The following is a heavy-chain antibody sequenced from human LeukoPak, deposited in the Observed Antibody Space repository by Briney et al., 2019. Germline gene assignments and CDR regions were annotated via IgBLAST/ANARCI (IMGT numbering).Heavy chain of an antibody. J-gene: IGHJ4*02. D-gene: IGHD3-22*01. CDR3: ARAGLDSSGQHPHDY. CDR1: GFTFSSYG. CDR2: ISYDGSNK. V-gene: IGHV3-30*03. Sequence: GRSLRLSCAASGFTFSSYGMHWVRQAPGKGLEWVAVISYDGSNKYYADSVKGRFTISRDNSKNTLYLQMNSLRAEDTAVYYCARAGLDSSGQHPHDYWGQGTLVTVSS.